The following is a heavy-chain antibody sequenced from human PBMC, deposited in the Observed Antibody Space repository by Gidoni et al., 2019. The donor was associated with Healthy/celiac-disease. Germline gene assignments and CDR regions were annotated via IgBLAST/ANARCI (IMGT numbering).Heavy chain of an antibody. CDR2: IWYDGSNK. V-gene: IGHV3-33*01. CDR3: ARERYCSGGSCYHFDY. D-gene: IGHD2-15*01. CDR1: GFTFSSYG. Sequence: QVQLVESGGGVVQPGRSLRLSCAASGFTFSSYGMHWVRQAPGKGLEWVAVIWYDGSNKYYADSVKGRFTISRDNSKNTLYLQMNSLRAEDTAVYYCARERYCSGGSCYHFDYWGQGTLVTVSS. J-gene: IGHJ4*02.